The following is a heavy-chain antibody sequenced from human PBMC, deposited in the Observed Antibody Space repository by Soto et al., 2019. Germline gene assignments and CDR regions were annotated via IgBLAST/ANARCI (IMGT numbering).Heavy chain of an antibody. CDR3: ASQRLGYYYMDV. CDR1: GFSFSTFA. J-gene: IGHJ6*03. V-gene: IGHV3-23*01. CDR2: IRPSGGRI. Sequence: EVHLLDSGGDLVQPGGSLRLSCVTSGFSFSTFAMGWFRRAPGKGLEWVSAIRPSGGRIYYAAPVRGRFSISRDDSKNTVYLQMDSLGPDDTAVYYCASQRLGYYYMDVWGKGTTVTVSS.